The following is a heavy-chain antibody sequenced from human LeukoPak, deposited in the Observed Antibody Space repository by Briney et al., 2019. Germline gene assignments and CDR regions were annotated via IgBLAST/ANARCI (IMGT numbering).Heavy chain of an antibody. V-gene: IGHV3-23*01. CDR2: ISGGGSST. Sequence: GGSLRLSCAASGFTFSNYAMSWVRQAPGKGLEWVSTISGGGSSTYYADSVKGRFTISRDNSKSTLYLHMNTLRADDTAVYYCARARPPKYYYYMDVWGKGTTVTISS. J-gene: IGHJ6*03. CDR3: ARARPPKYYYYMDV. CDR1: GFTFSNYA.